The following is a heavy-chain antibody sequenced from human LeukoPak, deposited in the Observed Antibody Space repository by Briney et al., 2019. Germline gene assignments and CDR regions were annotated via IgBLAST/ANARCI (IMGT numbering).Heavy chain of an antibody. J-gene: IGHJ2*01. D-gene: IGHD6-19*01. CDR2: IDPHGNDN. V-gene: IGHV3-30*12. CDR3: ARDSDTSGNHWFFDV. Sequence: HPGGSLRLSCAASGFTFHNFGMVWVRQPPGKGLQWVAAIDPHGNDNCYADSARGRFVISRDNSKNTLYLQIYGLTVVDTAVYYCARDSDTSGNHWFFDVWGRGTLVIASS. CDR1: GFTFHNFG.